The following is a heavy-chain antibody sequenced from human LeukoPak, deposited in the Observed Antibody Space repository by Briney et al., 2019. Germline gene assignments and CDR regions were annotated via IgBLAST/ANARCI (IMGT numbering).Heavy chain of an antibody. J-gene: IGHJ3*02. V-gene: IGHV4-59*01. D-gene: IGHD3-3*01. CDR3: ARGLYYDFWSGPQVGAFDI. CDR1: GGSISSYY. Sequence: PSETLSLTCTVSGGSISSYYWGWIRQPPGKGLEWIGYIYYGGSTNYNPSLKSRVTISVDTSKNQFSLKLSSVTAADTAVYYCARGLYYDFWSGPQVGAFDIWGQGTMVTVSS. CDR2: IYYGGST.